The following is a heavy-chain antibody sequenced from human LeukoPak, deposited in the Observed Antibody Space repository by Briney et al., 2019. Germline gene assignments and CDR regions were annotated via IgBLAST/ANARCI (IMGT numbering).Heavy chain of an antibody. J-gene: IGHJ4*02. CDR1: GFTFDDYA. CDR3: ARASWISTADAVC. D-gene: IGHD2-2*03. Sequence: PGGSLRLSCAASGFTFDDYAMHWVRQAPGKGLEWVSGISWNSGSIGYADSVKGRFTISRDNAKNSLYLQMNSLRAEDTAIYYCARASWISTADAVCWGQGTPVTVSS. V-gene: IGHV3-9*01. CDR2: ISWNSGSI.